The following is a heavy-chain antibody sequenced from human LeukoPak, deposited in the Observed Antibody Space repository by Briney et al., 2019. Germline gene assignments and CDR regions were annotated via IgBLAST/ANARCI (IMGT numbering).Heavy chain of an antibody. CDR3: ARARGVHQDWYFDL. Sequence: RASVKVSCKASGYTFTGYYMHWVRQAPGQGLEWMGWINPNSGGTNYAQKFQGWVTMTRDTSISTAYMELSRLRSDDTAVYYCARARGVHQDWYFDLWGRGTLVTVSS. CDR2: INPNSGGT. CDR1: GYTFTGYY. V-gene: IGHV1-2*04. D-gene: IGHD3-10*01. J-gene: IGHJ2*01.